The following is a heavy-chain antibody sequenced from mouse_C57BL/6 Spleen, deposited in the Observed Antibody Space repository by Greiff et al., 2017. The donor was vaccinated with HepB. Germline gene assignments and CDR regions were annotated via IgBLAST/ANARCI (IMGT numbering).Heavy chain of an antibody. J-gene: IGHJ3*01. Sequence: VKLMESGAELVKPGASVKLSCKASGYTFTEYTIHWVKQRSGQGLEWIGWFYPGSGSIKYNEKFKDKATLTADKSSSTVYMELSRVTSEDSAVYFCARHEDRGPTMVTTPFAYWGQGTLVTVSA. D-gene: IGHD2-9*01. CDR3: ARHEDRGPTMVTTPFAY. CDR2: FYPGSGSI. CDR1: GYTFTEYT. V-gene: IGHV1-62-2*01.